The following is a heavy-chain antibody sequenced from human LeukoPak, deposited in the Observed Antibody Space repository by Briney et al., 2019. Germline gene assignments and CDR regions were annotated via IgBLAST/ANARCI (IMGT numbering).Heavy chain of an antibody. V-gene: IGHV4-39*01. CDR3: ARHRSKWLQSSFDY. CDR2: IFYSGNT. J-gene: IGHJ4*02. Sequence: SSETLSLTCTVSGGSINSSSYYWRWIRQPPGKGLEWIGSIFYSGNTYDNPSLKSRVTISVDTSKNQFSLKLNSVTAADTAVYYCARHRSKWLQSSFDYWGQGTLVTVSS. D-gene: IGHD5-24*01. CDR1: GGSINSSSYY.